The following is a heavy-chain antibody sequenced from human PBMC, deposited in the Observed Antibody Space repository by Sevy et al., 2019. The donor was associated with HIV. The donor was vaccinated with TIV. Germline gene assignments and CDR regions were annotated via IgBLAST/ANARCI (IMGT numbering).Heavy chain of an antibody. J-gene: IGHJ4*02. Sequence: GGSLRLSCAASGFAVSSNYMSWVRQAPGKGLEWVSVIYAGGSTYYADSVKCRFTISRDNSKNTVYLQMNSLRAEDTAVYYCARDHYDSLWVSYWYYFDYWGQGTLVTVSS. CDR1: GFAVSSNY. CDR2: IYAGGST. D-gene: IGHD3-16*01. V-gene: IGHV3-53*01. CDR3: ARDHYDSLWVSYWYYFDY.